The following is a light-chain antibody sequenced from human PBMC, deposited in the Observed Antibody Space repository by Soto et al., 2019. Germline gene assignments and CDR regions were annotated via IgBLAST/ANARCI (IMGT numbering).Light chain of an antibody. J-gene: IGKJ1*01. CDR1: QDIRNE. V-gene: IGKV1-6*01. Sequence: AIQMTQSPPSLSASVGDRVTITCRASQDIRNELGWYQQQPGKAPKLLIYAASNLQSGVLSRFSGTGSGTDFTLTISSLQPEDSATYYCLQDFNYPRTFGQGTRVEIK. CDR3: LQDFNYPRT. CDR2: AAS.